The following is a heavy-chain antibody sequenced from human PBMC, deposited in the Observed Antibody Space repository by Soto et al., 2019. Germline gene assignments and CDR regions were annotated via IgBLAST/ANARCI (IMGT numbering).Heavy chain of an antibody. CDR3: ARIALRDPENNWNDGYFDY. J-gene: IGHJ4*02. CDR1: GGSISSYY. CDR2: IYYSGST. V-gene: IGHV4-59*01. D-gene: IGHD1-20*01. Sequence: SETLSLTCTVSGGSISSYYWSWIRQPPGKGLEWIGYIYYSGSTNYNPSLKSRVTISVDTSKNQFSLKLSSVTAADTAVYYCARIALRDPENNWNDGYFDYWGQGTLVTVSS.